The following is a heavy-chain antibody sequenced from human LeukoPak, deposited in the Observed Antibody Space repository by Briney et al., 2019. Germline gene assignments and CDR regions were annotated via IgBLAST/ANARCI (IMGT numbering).Heavy chain of an antibody. D-gene: IGHD3-10*01. CDR1: GGSISSDY. J-gene: IGHJ4*02. CDR2: IYTSGST. Sequence: SETLSLNCTVSGGSISSDYLSWIRQPPGKGLEWIGYIYTSGSTNYNPSLKSRVTISVDTSKNQFSLKLSSVTAADTAVYYCATLAGGYWGQGTLVTVSS. CDR3: ATLAGGY. V-gene: IGHV4-4*09.